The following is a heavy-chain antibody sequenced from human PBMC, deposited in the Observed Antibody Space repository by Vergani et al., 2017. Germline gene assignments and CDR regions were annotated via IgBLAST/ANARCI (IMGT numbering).Heavy chain of an antibody. J-gene: IGHJ6*02. V-gene: IGHV4-61*02. CDR2: IYTSGAT. Sequence: QVQLQESGPGLVKPSQTLSLTCTVSGGSFSTGGQSWTWLRQSAGKGLEWIGRIYTSGATNYNPSLKSRVTISVDTSQNQFSLKLSSVTAADTAVYYCARDWGGHYYDSSGYYYSYYYGMDVWGQGTTVTVSS. CDR1: GGSFSTGGQS. CDR3: ARDWGGHYYDSSGYYYSYYYGMDV. D-gene: IGHD3-22*01.